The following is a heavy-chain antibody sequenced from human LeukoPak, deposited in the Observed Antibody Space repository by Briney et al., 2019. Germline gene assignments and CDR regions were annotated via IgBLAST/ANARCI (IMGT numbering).Heavy chain of an antibody. CDR1: GFTFSSYE. Sequence: GGSLRLSCAASGFTFSSYEMNWVRQAPGKGLEWVPYISSSGSTIYYADSVKGRFTISRDNAKNSLYLQMNSLRAEDTAVYYCAREIAEQCLVLHDAFDIWGQGTMVTVSS. CDR2: ISSSGSTI. D-gene: IGHD6-19*01. CDR3: AREIAEQCLVLHDAFDI. J-gene: IGHJ3*02. V-gene: IGHV3-48*03.